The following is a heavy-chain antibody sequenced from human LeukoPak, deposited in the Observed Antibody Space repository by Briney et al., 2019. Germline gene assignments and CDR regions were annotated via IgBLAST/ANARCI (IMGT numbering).Heavy chain of an antibody. Sequence: SETLSLTCTVSGDSISGDYYWGWIRQPPGKGLEWIGSIYHSGSTFYTPSLKSRVTISVDTSKNHFSLKLSSVTAADTAVYYCARGGNSGWRTPNDDYWGQGTLVTVSS. D-gene: IGHD6-19*01. V-gene: IGHV4-38-2*02. J-gene: IGHJ4*02. CDR1: GDSISGDYY. CDR3: ARGGNSGWRTPNDDY. CDR2: IYHSGST.